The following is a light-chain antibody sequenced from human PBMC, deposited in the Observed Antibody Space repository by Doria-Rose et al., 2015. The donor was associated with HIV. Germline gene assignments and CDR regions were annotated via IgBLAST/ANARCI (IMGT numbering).Light chain of an antibody. V-gene: IGKV3-20*01. J-gene: IGKJ1*01. Sequence: TQSPGTLSLSPGERATLSCRASQSFSSTYLAWYQQKPGQAPSLLIYDGSTRATGTPDRFSASGSGTDFTLTINRLEPEDFALYYCHQYGTSWTFGQETKVEI. CDR3: HQYGTSWT. CDR1: QSFSSTY. CDR2: DGS.